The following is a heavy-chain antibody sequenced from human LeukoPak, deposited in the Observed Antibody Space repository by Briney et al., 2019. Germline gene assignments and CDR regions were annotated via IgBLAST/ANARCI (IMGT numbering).Heavy chain of an antibody. D-gene: IGHD3-9*01. V-gene: IGHV1-2*04. CDR2: INPNSGGT. Sequence: ASVKVSCKASGYTFTGYYMHWVRQAPGQGLEWMGWINPNSGGTNYAQKFQGWVTMTRDTSISTAYMELSRLRSDDTAVYYCARRGEILTGYYHSDYWGQETLVTVSS. CDR3: ARRGEILTGYYHSDY. CDR1: GYTFTGYY. J-gene: IGHJ4*02.